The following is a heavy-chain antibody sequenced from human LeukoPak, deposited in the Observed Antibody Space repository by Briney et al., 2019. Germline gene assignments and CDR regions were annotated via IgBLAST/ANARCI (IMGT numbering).Heavy chain of an antibody. D-gene: IGHD3-10*01. CDR3: VRDGEGLDISVNYWFDL. V-gene: IGHV1-8*01. J-gene: IGHJ5*02. CDR2: MNPNNGNT. CDR1: GYTFTSYD. Sequence: GASVKVSCKASGYTFTSYDINWVRQATGQGLEWMGWMNPNNGNTGYAQTFQGRVTMTTDTFTSTAYMELRSLTSEDTAVYYCVRDGEGLDISVNYWFDLWGQGTLVTVSS.